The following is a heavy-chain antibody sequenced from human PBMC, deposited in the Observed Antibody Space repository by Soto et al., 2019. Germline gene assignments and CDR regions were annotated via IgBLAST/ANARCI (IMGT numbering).Heavy chain of an antibody. V-gene: IGHV3-11*01. CDR3: ARQTGGRHDAFDV. CDR2: ISGSGSTI. J-gene: IGHJ3*01. CDR1: GFTFSKNY. Sequence: QVQLVESGGALVKPGGSLTLSCAASGFTFSKNYMTWVRQGPGKGLEWVSSISGSGSTIYYAASVKGRFTFSRDNANNSLHLQMNTLRAEDTALYFCARQTGGRHDAFDVWGLGTMVTVSS.